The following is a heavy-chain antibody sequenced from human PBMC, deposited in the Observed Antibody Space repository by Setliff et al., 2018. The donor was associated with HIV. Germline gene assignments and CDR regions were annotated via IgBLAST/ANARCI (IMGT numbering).Heavy chain of an antibody. J-gene: IGHJ4*02. V-gene: IGHV4-61*10. Sequence: SETLSLTCSVSSDSISSGSYYWSWIRLPAGKGLEWMGYVFYTGFAAYNPSLKSRLTISVDTSKSQFSLTLTSVTAADTAVYYCARQMPIPGIAITPVDYWGQGALVTVSS. D-gene: IGHD5-12*01. CDR2: VFYTGFA. CDR1: SDSISSGSYY. CDR3: ARQMPIPGIAITPVDY.